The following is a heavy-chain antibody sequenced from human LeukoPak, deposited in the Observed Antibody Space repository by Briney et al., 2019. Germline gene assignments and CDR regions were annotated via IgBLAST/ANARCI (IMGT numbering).Heavy chain of an antibody. J-gene: IGHJ4*02. CDR3: AKVGYYDILTGYPYYFDY. D-gene: IGHD3-9*01. V-gene: IGHV3-23*01. Sequence: PGGSLRLSCAASGFTFSSYAMSWVRQAPGKGLEWVSAISGSGGSTYYADSVKGRFTISRDNSKNTLYLQMNSLRAEDTAVYYCAKVGYYDILTGYPYYFDYWGQGTLVTVSS. CDR2: ISGSGGST. CDR1: GFTFSSYA.